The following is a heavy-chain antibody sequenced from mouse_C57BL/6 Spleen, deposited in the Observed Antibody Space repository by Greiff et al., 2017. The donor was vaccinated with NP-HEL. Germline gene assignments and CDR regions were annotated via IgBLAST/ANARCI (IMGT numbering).Heavy chain of an antibody. V-gene: IGHV1-82*01. CDR2: IYPGDGDT. D-gene: IGHD1-1*01. J-gene: IGHJ2*01. CDR3: FARYYYGSSTGYFDY. CDR1: GYAFSSSW. Sequence: VQLQQSGPELVKPGASVKISCKASGYAFSSSWMNWVKQRPGKGLEWIGRIYPGDGDTNYNGKFKGKATLTADKSSSTAYMQLSSLTSEDSAVYFCFARYYYGSSTGYFDYWGQGTTLTVSS.